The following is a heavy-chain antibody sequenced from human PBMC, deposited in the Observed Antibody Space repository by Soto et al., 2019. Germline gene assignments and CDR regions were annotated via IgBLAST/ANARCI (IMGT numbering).Heavy chain of an antibody. CDR1: GFTFDDYA. CDR2: ISWNSASI. V-gene: IGHV3-9*01. CDR3: LKDWGQDSWNGYFNF. J-gene: IGHJ4*02. Sequence: HPGGSLRLSCAASGFTFDDYAMHWVRQVPGKGLEWVSGISWNSASIGYADSVKGRFTTSRDNAKNSLYLEMNSLRTEDTALYYCLKDWGQDSWNGYFNFWGQGTPVTVSS. D-gene: IGHD3-3*01.